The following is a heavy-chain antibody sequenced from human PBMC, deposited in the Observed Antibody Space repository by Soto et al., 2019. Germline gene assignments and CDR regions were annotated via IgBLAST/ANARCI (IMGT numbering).Heavy chain of an antibody. V-gene: IGHV3-53*01. D-gene: IGHD2-21*01. CDR1: GFTVSNSY. CDR3: ARGFQSSFGY. J-gene: IGHJ4*02. Sequence: GGSLRLSCAASGFTVSNSYMSWVRQAPGKGLEWVSVIYSGGSTYYADSVKGRFTISRDSSENTLYLQMNGLRAEDTAVYYCARGFQSSFGYWGQGTLVTVSS. CDR2: IYSGGST.